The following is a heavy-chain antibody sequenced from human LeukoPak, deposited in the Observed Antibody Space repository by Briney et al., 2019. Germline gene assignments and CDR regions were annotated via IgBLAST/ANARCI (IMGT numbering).Heavy chain of an antibody. J-gene: IGHJ4*02. CDR1: GFNFYSFT. Sequence: PGGSLRLSCVASGFNFYSFTMNWVRQAPGKGLEWVSYISTGGSTIYYRDSVEGRFTISRDNDKNTLFLQMNHLTADDTAVYYCATTTSSGWVPFDYWGQGTLVAVSS. CDR2: ISTGGSTI. V-gene: IGHV3-48*01. D-gene: IGHD6-25*01. CDR3: ATTTSSGWVPFDY.